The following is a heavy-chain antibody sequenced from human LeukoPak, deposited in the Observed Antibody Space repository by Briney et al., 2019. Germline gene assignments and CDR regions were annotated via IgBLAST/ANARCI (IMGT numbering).Heavy chain of an antibody. Sequence: GGSLRLSCAASGFTFSSYSMNWVRQAPGKGLEWVSSISSSSSYIYYADSVKGRFTISRDNAKNSLYLQMNSLRAEDTAVYYCARDGPDARDGYSNSDYWGQGTLVTVSS. CDR1: GFTFSSYS. CDR3: ARDGPDARDGYSNSDY. J-gene: IGHJ4*02. D-gene: IGHD4-4*01. V-gene: IGHV3-21*01. CDR2: ISSSSSYI.